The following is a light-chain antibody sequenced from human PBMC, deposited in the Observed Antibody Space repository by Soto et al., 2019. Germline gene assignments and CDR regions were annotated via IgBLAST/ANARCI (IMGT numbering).Light chain of an antibody. V-gene: IGLV2-14*01. Sequence: QSALTQPASVSGSPGQSITISCTGTSSDVGNYIFVSWYRQHPGKAPKLMIYDINNRPSGVSNRFSGSKSGNTASLAISGLQSEDEADYYCAAWDDSLSGWVFGGGTKLTVL. J-gene: IGLJ3*02. CDR2: DIN. CDR3: AAWDDSLSGWV. CDR1: SSDVGNYIF.